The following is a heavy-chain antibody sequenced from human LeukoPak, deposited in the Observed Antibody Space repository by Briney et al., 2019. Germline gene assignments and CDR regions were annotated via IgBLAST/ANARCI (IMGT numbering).Heavy chain of an antibody. CDR2: INAGNGNT. Sequence: ASVKVSCKASGYTFTSYAMHWVRQAPGQRLEWMGWINAGNGNTKYSQEFQGRVTITRDTSASTAYMELSSLRSEDTAVYYCARVPLHGYGSASYYNLWPWGYYGSFFDYWGQGTLVTVSS. CDR1: GYTFTSYA. CDR3: ARVPLHGYGSASYYNLWPWGYYGSFFDY. V-gene: IGHV1-3*03. D-gene: IGHD3-10*01. J-gene: IGHJ4*02.